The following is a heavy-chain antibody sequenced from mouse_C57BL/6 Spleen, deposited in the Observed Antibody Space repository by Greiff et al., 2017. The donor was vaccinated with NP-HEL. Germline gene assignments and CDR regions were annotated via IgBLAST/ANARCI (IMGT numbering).Heavy chain of an antibody. CDR2: IRSKSNNYAT. J-gene: IGHJ4*01. V-gene: IGHV10-1*01. CDR3: VRPLFYGSGAMDY. D-gene: IGHD2-1*01. Sequence: EVKLQESGGGLVQPKGSLKLSCAASGFSFNTYAMNWVRQAPGKGLEWVARIRSKSNNYATYYADSVKDRFTISRDDSESMLYLQMNNLKTEDTAMYYCVRPLFYGSGAMDYWGQGTSVTVSS. CDR1: GFSFNTYA.